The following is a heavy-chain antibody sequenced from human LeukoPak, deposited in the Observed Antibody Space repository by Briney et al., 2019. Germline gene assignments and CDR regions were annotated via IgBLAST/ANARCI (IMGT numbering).Heavy chain of an antibody. CDR3: ASLDGYRLEY. CDR1: GGSISNYY. CDR2: IHYSGAT. J-gene: IGHJ4*02. Sequence: PSETLSLTCTVSGGSISNYYWSWIRQPPGKGLEWIGYIHYSGATHYNPSLKSRVIISVDTSKNQISLKLNSVTAADTAVYFCASLDGYRLEYWGPGVLVTVSS. D-gene: IGHD5-24*01. V-gene: IGHV4-59*08.